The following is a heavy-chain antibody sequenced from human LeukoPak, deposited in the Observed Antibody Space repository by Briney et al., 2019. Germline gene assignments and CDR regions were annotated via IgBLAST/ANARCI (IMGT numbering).Heavy chain of an antibody. J-gene: IGHJ4*02. CDR2: ISSSGSTI. CDR3: AKSLGYSYSNFYFDY. V-gene: IGHV3-48*03. CDR1: GFTFSSYE. Sequence: GGSLRLSCAASGFTFSSYEMNWVRQAPGKGLEWVSYISSSGSTIYYADSVKGRFTISRDNSKNTLYLQMNSLRAEDTAVYYCAKSLGYSYSNFYFDYWGQGTLVTVSS. D-gene: IGHD5-18*01.